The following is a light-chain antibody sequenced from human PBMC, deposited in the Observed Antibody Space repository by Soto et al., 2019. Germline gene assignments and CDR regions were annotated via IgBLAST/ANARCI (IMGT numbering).Light chain of an antibody. V-gene: IGKV1-9*01. CDR3: QQVNRYPRT. J-gene: IGKJ1*01. CDR1: QGINSY. Sequence: DIQLTQSPSVLSASVGDRVTITCRASQGINSYLAWYQQKPGKVPKLLIYAASTLHSGVPSRFSGSGYGTEFTLTISSLQPEDFATYYCQQVNRYPRTFGQGNKVDIK. CDR2: AAS.